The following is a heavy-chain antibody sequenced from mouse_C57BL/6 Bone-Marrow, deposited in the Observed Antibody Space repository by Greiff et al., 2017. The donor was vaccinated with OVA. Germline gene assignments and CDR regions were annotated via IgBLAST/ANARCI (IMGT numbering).Heavy chain of an antibody. D-gene: IGHD2-3*01. Sequence: VHVKQSGPELVKPGALVKMSCKASGYTFTDYNMHWVKQSHGKSLAWIGYINPNNGGTSYNQKFKGKATLTVNKSSSTAYMELRSLTSEDSAVYYCARHDGYYNWFAYWGQGTLVTVSA. CDR2: INPNNGGT. J-gene: IGHJ3*01. CDR3: ARHDGYYNWFAY. V-gene: IGHV1-22*01. CDR1: GYTFTDYN.